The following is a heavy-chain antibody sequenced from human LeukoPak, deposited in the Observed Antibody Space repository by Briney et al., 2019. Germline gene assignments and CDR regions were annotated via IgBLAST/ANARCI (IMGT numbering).Heavy chain of an antibody. J-gene: IGHJ1*01. Sequence: SVTVSFKSSGGTFSSYGISWVRQAPGQGLEWMARIIPIFGTTNYAQKFQGRVTITADTSTSIAYMDLRSLRSEDTAVYYCARDYYYDSSGYHPAEYFNHWGQGTLVTVSS. CDR3: ARDYYYDSSGYHPAEYFNH. CDR2: IIPIFGTT. D-gene: IGHD3-22*01. CDR1: GGTFSSYG. V-gene: IGHV1-69*06.